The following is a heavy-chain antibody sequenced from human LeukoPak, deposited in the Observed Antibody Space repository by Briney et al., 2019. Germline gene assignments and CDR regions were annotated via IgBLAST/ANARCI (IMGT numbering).Heavy chain of an antibody. V-gene: IGHV3-74*01. CDR1: GFTFSSHW. J-gene: IGHJ5*02. D-gene: IGHD1-7*01. CDR2: INSDGSIT. CDR3: ARDDWNSNWFDP. Sequence: PGGSLRLSCAASGFTFSSHWMHWVRQAPGKGLVWVPRINSDGSITTYADSVKGRFTISRDNAKNTLYLQMNSLRAEDTAVYYCARDDWNSNWFDPWGQGTLVTVSS.